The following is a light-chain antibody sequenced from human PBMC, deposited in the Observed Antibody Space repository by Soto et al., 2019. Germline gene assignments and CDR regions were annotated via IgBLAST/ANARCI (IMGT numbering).Light chain of an antibody. CDR1: QRVSSN. CDR3: HQYDDGPYT. J-gene: IGKJ2*01. CDR2: GAS. Sequence: EIVMTQSPATLSLSPGERATLSCRASQRVSSNVAWYQQIPGQTPRLLIYGASTSATGIPVRFSGSGSGTEFTLTISSLQSEDFAVYYCHQYDDGPYTFGQGTKVDIK. V-gene: IGKV3-15*01.